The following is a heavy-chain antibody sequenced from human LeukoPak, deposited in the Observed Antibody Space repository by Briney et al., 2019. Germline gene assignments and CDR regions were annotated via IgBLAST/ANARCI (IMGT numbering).Heavy chain of an antibody. V-gene: IGHV1-2*02. D-gene: IGHD5-18*01. J-gene: IGHJ3*02. CDR3: AREGYHAFDI. CDR1: GYTFTGNY. CDR2: INPNSGAT. Sequence: ASVKVSCKASGYTFTGNYLHWVRQAPGQGPEWMGWINPNSGATNYAQKFQGRVTITADKSTSTAYMELSSLRSEDTAVYYCAREGYHAFDIWGQGTMVTVSS.